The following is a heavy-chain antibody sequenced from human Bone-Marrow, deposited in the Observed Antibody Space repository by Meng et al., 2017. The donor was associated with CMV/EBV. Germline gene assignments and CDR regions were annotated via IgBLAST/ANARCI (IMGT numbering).Heavy chain of an antibody. Sequence: SETLSLTCTVSGGSIASEYWSWIRQSPGKGLQWIAYLHNSGRTNYTPSLKSRVTLSVDTSKNQLSLKVRSVTAADTAVYYCARGHPAFSGVDVWGQGTTVTVSS. CDR2: LHNSGRT. CDR3: ARGHPAFSGVDV. V-gene: IGHV4-59*01. CDR1: GGSIASEY. J-gene: IGHJ6*02. D-gene: IGHD2/OR15-2a*01.